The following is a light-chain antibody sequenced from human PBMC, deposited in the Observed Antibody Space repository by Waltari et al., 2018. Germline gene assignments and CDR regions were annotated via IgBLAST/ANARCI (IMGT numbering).Light chain of an antibody. CDR1: SSNLGNNY. Sequence: QSVLPQPPSVSAAPGQKVTIPCSGSSSNLGNNYVTWYQQLPGTAPKLLIYDNNKRPSGIPDRFSGSKSGTSATVGITGLQTGDEADYYCGTWDSSLSAWVFGGGTKLTVL. J-gene: IGLJ3*02. V-gene: IGLV1-51*01. CDR2: DNN. CDR3: GTWDSSLSAWV.